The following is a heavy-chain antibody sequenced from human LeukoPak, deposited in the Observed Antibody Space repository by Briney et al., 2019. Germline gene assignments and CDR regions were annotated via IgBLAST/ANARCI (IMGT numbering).Heavy chain of an antibody. CDR1: GGSLSGYY. CDR3: ARRGTAYCRGGNCYSDKYFDY. D-gene: IGHD2-15*01. CDR2: INYSGNT. Sequence: PSETLSLTCAVYGGSLSGYYWTWIRQTPGKGRECIGEINYSGNTNYNRSLKSRVTISADTSKNQFSLRLSSVTAADTAVYYCARRGTAYCRGGNCYSDKYFDYWGQGTQVTVSS. V-gene: IGHV4-34*01. J-gene: IGHJ4*02.